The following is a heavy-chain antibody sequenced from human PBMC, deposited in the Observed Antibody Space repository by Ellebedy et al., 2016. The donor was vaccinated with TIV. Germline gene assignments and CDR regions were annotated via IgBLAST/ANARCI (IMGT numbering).Heavy chain of an antibody. J-gene: IGHJ5*02. Sequence: GGSLRLSCAASGFTFRSYWMTWVRQAPGKGLEWVAKIRQEGDEIYYVESVKGRFTISRDNAKNSLFLQRNSLRVEDTAVYYCARRASYGDYAVQVNPWFDPWGQGTLVTVSS. D-gene: IGHD4-17*01. CDR1: GFTFRSYW. CDR2: IRQEGDEI. CDR3: ARRASYGDYAVQVNPWFDP. V-gene: IGHV3-7*01.